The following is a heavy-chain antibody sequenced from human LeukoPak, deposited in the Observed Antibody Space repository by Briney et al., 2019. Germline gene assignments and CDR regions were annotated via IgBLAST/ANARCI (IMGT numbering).Heavy chain of an antibody. CDR2: IYYSGST. Sequence: SETLSLTCTVSGDSISSSSSYWGWIRQPPGEGLEWIGSIYYSGSTYYNTSLKSRVTISVDTSKNQFSLRLNSVTAADTAVYYCARGTRLIVVVTAIPDAFDIWGQGAMVTVSS. V-gene: IGHV4-39*01. CDR3: ARGTRLIVVVTAIPDAFDI. CDR1: GDSISSSSSY. D-gene: IGHD2-21*02. J-gene: IGHJ3*02.